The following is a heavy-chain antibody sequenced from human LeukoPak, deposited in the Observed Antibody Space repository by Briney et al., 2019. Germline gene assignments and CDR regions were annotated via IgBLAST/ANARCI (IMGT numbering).Heavy chain of an antibody. CDR3: AADDYYGSGSPAFCLY. CDR1: GFTFSSDS. Sequence: GGSLRLSCAASGFTFSSDSMNWVRQIPGKGLEWISGISGDGGNTYYADSVKGRFTISRDNSENTLYLQMNSLRAEDTAIYYCAADDYYGSGSPAFCLYWGQGTLVTVSS. D-gene: IGHD3-10*01. J-gene: IGHJ4*02. CDR2: ISGDGGNT. V-gene: IGHV3-23*01.